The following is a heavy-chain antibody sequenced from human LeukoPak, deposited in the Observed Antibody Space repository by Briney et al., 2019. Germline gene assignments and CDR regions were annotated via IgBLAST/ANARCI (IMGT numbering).Heavy chain of an antibody. V-gene: IGHV1-8*01. D-gene: IGHD2-2*01. CDR2: MNPNSGDT. Sequence: ASVKVSCKASGYTFTSYDINWVRQATGQGLEWMGWMNPNSGDTGYVQKFQGRVTMTRDTSLNTAYMELSSLTSEDTAVYYCARSSSRYCSSTSCYYYWGQGTPVTVSS. CDR1: GYTFTSYD. CDR3: ARSSSRYCSSTSCYYY. J-gene: IGHJ4*02.